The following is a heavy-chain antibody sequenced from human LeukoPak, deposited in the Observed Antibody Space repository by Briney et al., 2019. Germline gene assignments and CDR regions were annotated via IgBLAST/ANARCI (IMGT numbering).Heavy chain of an antibody. D-gene: IGHD3-10*02. Sequence: GGSLRLSCAASGFTFSHYWMQWVRQAPGKGLVWVSRINSDGSSTTYADSVKGRFTISRDNAKNTLYLQMNSLRAEDTALYYCAKDLHYYVAMDVWGQGTAVTVSS. CDR3: AKDLHYYVAMDV. V-gene: IGHV3-74*01. CDR1: GFTFSHYW. CDR2: INSDGSST. J-gene: IGHJ6*02.